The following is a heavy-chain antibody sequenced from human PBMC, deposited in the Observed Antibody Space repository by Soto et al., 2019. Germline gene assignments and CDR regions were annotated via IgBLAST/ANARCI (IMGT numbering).Heavy chain of an antibody. D-gene: IGHD2-2*01. Sequence: GGSLRLSCAASGFTFSSYAMSWVRQAPGKGLEWVSAISGSGGSTYYADSVKGRFTISRDNSKNTLYLQMNSLRAEDTAVYYCAKEGVPAAISSYYYMDVGGKGTTVTVSS. V-gene: IGHV3-23*01. J-gene: IGHJ6*03. CDR2: ISGSGGST. CDR3: AKEGVPAAISSYYYMDV. CDR1: GFTFSSYA.